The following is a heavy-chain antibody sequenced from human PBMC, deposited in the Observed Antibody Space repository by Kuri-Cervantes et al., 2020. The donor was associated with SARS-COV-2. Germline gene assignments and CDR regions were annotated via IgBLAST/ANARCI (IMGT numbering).Heavy chain of an antibody. CDR1: GFTFSDYY. CDR3: SSPGGCVSGPGSFDI. Sequence: LSLTCAASGFTFSDYYMSWIRQAPGKGLEWVSYISSSGSTRYYADSVKGRFTISRYNAKNSQYLQMNSLRAADTAVYYCSSPGGCVSGPGSFDIWGQGTMVTVSS. J-gene: IGHJ3*02. CDR2: ISSSGSTR. V-gene: IGHV3-11*04. D-gene: IGHD3-10*01.